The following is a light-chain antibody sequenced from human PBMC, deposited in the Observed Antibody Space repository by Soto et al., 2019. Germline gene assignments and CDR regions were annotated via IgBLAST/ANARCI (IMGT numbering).Light chain of an antibody. CDR2: EVT. V-gene: IGLV2-8*01. CDR1: SSDVGY. CDR3: SSYATSNNLDVV. J-gene: IGLJ2*01. Sequence: QSALTQPPSASGSRGQSVTISCTGTSSDVGYVSWYQQHPGKAPKLIIYEVTKRPSRVPDRFSGSKSGNMASLTVSGLQAEDEADYYCSSYATSNNLDVVFGGGTQLTVL.